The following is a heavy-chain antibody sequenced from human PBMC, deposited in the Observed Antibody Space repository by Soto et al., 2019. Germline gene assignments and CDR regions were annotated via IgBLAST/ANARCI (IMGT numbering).Heavy chain of an antibody. D-gene: IGHD6-13*01. V-gene: IGHV3-23*01. CDR1: GFTFSSYA. CDR2: IGGDGGST. CDR3: AKAYSGIWSHWYFDL. J-gene: IGHJ2*01. Sequence: EVQLLESGGGLVQPGGSLRLSCAASGFTFSSYAMNWVRQAPGKGLEWVSLIGGDGGSTYYADSVRGRFTISRDNSKNTLYLQMNSLRAEDTAIYYCAKAYSGIWSHWYFDLWGLGTLVTVSS.